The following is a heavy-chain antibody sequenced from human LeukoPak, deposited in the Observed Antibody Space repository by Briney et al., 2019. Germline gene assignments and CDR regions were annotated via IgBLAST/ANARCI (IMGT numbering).Heavy chain of an antibody. CDR3: ARSWAPGYCSTTTCCNFDF. CDR1: GGSISNSHYY. CDR2: IYYSGKT. Sequence: SETLSLTCTVSGGSISNSHYYWGWVRQPPGKGLEWIGYIYYSGKTYYNPSLKSRVTISVDTSKNEFSLKLSSVTAADTAVYYCARSWAPGYCSTTTCCNFDFWGQGTLATVSS. V-gene: IGHV4-39*01. D-gene: IGHD2-2*01. J-gene: IGHJ4*02.